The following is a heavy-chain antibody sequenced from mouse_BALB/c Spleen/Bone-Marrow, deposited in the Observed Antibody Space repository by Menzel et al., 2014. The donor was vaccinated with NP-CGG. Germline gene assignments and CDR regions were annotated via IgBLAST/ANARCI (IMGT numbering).Heavy chain of an antibody. J-gene: IGHJ4*01. D-gene: IGHD2-14*01. CDR2: IWGDGST. V-gene: IGHV2-3*01. Sequence: QVQLQQSGTGLVAPSQSLSITCTVSGFSLTSYGVSWVRQPPGNGLEWLGVIWGDGSTNYHSALISRLSISKDNSKSQXFLKLNSLQTDNTATYYCAKQDYYRYDYAMDYWGQGTSVTVSS. CDR3: AKQDYYRYDYAMDY. CDR1: GFSLTSYG.